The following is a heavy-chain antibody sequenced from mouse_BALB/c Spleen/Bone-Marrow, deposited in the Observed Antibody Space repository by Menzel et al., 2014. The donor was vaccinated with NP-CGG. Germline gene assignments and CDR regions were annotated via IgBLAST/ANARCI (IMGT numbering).Heavy chain of an antibody. CDR2: INPNYDST. Sequence: EVHLQQSGAELVKPGASVKISCKASGYTFTDYNMDWVKQSHGKSLEWIGDINPNYDSTNYNQKFKGKATLTVDKSSSTAHMEPRSLTSEDTGGYFFGRRYGSDSCFDQRGQGTTRTVSS. CDR3: GRRYGSDSCFDQ. V-gene: IGHV1-18*01. J-gene: IGHJ2*01. D-gene: IGHD2-2*01. CDR1: GYTFTDYN.